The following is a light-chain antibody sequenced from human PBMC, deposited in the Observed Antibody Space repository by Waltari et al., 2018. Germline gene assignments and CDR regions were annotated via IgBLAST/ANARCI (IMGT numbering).Light chain of an antibody. Sequence: QSVLTQAPSVSAAPGQKVPISCAGSRSSIGNRYVSWYQQFPGTAPKLLIYDNDKRPSGIPDRFSASKSGTSATLDITGLQTGDEANYYCETWDTSLSAWVFGGGTKLTVL. CDR3: ETWDTSLSAWV. CDR2: DND. CDR1: RSSIGNRY. V-gene: IGLV1-51*01. J-gene: IGLJ3*02.